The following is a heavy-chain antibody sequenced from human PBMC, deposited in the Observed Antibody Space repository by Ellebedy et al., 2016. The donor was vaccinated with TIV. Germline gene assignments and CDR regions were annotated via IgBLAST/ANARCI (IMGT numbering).Heavy chain of an antibody. CDR2: ISTDGRST. CDR1: GGSISSYY. J-gene: IGHJ6*02. CDR3: TRTGPLPTSYHGMDV. V-gene: IGHV3-74*01. Sequence: ETLSLTCTVSGGSISSYYWSWIRQPPGKGLAWVSRISTDGRSTTYADSVKGRFTISRDNAKNTLYLQMSSLRVEDTALYYCTRTGPLPTSYHGMDVWGQGTTVTVSS.